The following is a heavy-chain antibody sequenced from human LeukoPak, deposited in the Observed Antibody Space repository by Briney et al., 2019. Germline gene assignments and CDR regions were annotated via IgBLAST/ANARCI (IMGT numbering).Heavy chain of an antibody. D-gene: IGHD3-10*01. V-gene: IGHV1-24*01. J-gene: IGHJ6*01. Sequence: ASVKVSCKVSGYTLTELSMHWVRQAPGKGLEWMGGFDPEDGETIYAQKFQGRVTMTEDTSTDTAYMELSSLRSEDTAVYYCATVTRVYYDYGMDVWGQGTTVTGSS. CDR2: FDPEDGET. CDR3: ATVTRVYYDYGMDV. CDR1: GYTLTELS.